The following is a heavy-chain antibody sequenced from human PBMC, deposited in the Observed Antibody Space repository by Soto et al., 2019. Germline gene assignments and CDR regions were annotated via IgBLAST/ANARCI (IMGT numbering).Heavy chain of an antibody. Sequence: PGESLKISCKGSGYSFTSYWIGWVRQMPGKGLEWMGIIYPGDSDTRNSPSFQGQVTISADKSISTAYLQWSSLKASDTAMYYCARQVYNYDILAPHAFAIWGQGTMVTVSS. J-gene: IGHJ3*02. D-gene: IGHD3-9*01. CDR3: ARQVYNYDILAPHAFAI. CDR1: GYSFTSYW. CDR2: IYPGDSDT. V-gene: IGHV5-51*01.